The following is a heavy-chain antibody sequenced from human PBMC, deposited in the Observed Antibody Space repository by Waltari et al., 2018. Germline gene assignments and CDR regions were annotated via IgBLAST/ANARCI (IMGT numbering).Heavy chain of an antibody. CDR2: IYHSGST. Sequence: QVQLQESGPGLVKPSETLSLTCAVSGYSISSGYYWGWIRQPPGKGLEWIGSIYHSGSTYYTPTLKSRVTISVDTSKNQFSLKLSSVTAADTAVYYCARERSGWYHYWGQGTLVTVSS. CDR3: ARERSGWYHY. V-gene: IGHV4-38-2*02. D-gene: IGHD6-19*01. J-gene: IGHJ4*02. CDR1: GYSISSGYY.